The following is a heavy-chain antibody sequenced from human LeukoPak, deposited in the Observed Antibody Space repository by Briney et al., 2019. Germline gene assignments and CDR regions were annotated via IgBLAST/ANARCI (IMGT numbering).Heavy chain of an antibody. J-gene: IGHJ6*03. CDR1: GFTFSIYY. Sequence: GGSLRLSCAASGFTFSIYYMTWVRQAPGKGLEWVSSISTSGAYIYYADSVKGRFTISRYKAKNSLYLQMNSLRAEDSAVYYCARYPLSYSDYYMDVWGTGTTVTVSS. CDR2: ISTSGAYI. D-gene: IGHD2-15*01. CDR3: ARYPLSYSDYYMDV. V-gene: IGHV3-21*01.